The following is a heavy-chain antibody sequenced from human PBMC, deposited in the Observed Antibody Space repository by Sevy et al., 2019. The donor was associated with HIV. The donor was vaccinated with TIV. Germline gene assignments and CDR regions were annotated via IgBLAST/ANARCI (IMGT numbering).Heavy chain of an antibody. Sequence: SETLSLTCAVSGVSFSNYYWAWIRQAPGKGLEWIGEVSQSGSANYNPSLRSRVIRSLDTSKNDVSLKLTSVTAADTAMYDCARGPRFSPEYCSGGTCPTIDFWGQGTLVTVSS. CDR1: GVSFSNYY. D-gene: IGHD2-15*01. V-gene: IGHV4-34*01. CDR2: VSQSGSA. CDR3: ARGPRFSPEYCSGGTCPTIDF. J-gene: IGHJ4*01.